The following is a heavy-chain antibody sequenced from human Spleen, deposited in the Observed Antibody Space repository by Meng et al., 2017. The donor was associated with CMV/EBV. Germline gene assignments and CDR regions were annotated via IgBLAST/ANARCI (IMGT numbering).Heavy chain of an antibody. J-gene: IGHJ4*02. V-gene: IGHV3-21*01. CDR2: INGNSKYI. Sequence: GGSLRLSCAASGFTFSTHSMNWVRQAPGKGLEWVSSINGNSKYIYYADSVRGRFTISRDNAKNSLYLQMNSLRAEDTAVYYCARRHSSGWYLYFDYWGQGTLVTVSS. CDR1: GFTFSTHS. CDR3: ARRHSSGWYLYFDY. D-gene: IGHD6-19*01.